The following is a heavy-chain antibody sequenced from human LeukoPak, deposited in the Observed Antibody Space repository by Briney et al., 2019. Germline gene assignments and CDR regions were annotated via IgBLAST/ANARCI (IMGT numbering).Heavy chain of an antibody. CDR3: ARERLGLIRYFDWLLDV. CDR1: GFTFSSYA. CDR2: ISYDGSNK. J-gene: IGHJ6*04. V-gene: IGHV3-30-3*01. Sequence: GRSLRLSCAASGFTFSSYAMHWVRQAPGKGLEWVAVISYDGSNKYYADSVKGRFTISRDNSKNTLYLQMSSLRAEDTAVYYCARERLGLIRYFDWLLDVWGKGTTVTVSS. D-gene: IGHD3-9*01.